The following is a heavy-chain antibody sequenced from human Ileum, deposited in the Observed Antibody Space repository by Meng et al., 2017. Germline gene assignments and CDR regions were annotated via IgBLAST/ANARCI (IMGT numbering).Heavy chain of an antibody. CDR3: ARQYCSSSSCYLIDD. J-gene: IGHJ4*01. CDR1: GGTFTTNT. V-gene: IGHV1-69*06. D-gene: IGHD2-2*01. Sequence: GQLVTSGAGIKKPGSSVKVSCKASGGTFTTNTFNWVRLAPGQGLEWLGQIIPMFDTANYAQKFQGRVTLTADKSTRTAFMELSSLRSEDTAVYYCARQYCSSSSCYLIDDWGHGTLVTVSS. CDR2: IIPMFDTA.